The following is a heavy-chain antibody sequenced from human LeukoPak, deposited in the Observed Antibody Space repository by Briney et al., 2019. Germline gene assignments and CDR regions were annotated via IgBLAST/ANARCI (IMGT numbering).Heavy chain of an antibody. CDR1: GGSFSGYY. CDR2: IYYSGST. Sequence: SETLSLTCAVYGGSFSGYYWSWIRQHPGKGLEWIGYIYYSGSTYYNPSLKSRVTISVDTSKNQFSLKLSSVTAADTAVYYCARAQSRTLYYYDSSGYYYDYWGQGTLVTVSS. V-gene: IGHV4-31*11. J-gene: IGHJ4*02. CDR3: ARAQSRTLYYYDSSGYYYDY. D-gene: IGHD3-22*01.